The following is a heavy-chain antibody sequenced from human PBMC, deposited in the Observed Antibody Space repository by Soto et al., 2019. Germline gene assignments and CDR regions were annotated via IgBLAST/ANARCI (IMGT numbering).Heavy chain of an antibody. V-gene: IGHV4-34*01. J-gene: IGHJ4*02. CDR3: ARMPANYDILTGYYRGPFDY. CDR2: INHSGST. D-gene: IGHD3-9*01. CDR1: GGSFSGYY. Sequence: SETLSLTCAVYGGSFSGYYWSWIRQPPGKGLERIGEINHSGSTNYNPSLKSRVTISVDTSKNQFSLKLSSVTAADTAVYYCARMPANYDILTGYYRGPFDYWGQGTLVTVSS.